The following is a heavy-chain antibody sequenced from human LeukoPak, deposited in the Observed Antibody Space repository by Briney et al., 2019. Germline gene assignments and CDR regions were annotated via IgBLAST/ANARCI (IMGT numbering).Heavy chain of an antibody. V-gene: IGHV4-34*01. Sequence: TASETLSLTCAVYGGSFSGYYWSWIRQPPGKGLEWIGEINHSGSTNYNPSLKSRVIISVDTSKNQFSLKLSSVTAADAAVYYCARGVLGTTYNYDSSGQCSFDYWGQGTLVTVSS. D-gene: IGHD3-22*01. CDR1: GGSFSGYY. CDR3: ARGVLGTTYNYDSSGQCSFDY. CDR2: INHSGST. J-gene: IGHJ4*02.